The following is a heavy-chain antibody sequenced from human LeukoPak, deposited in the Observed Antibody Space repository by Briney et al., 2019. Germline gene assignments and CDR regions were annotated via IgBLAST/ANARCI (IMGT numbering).Heavy chain of an antibody. Sequence: PSETLSLTCTVSGGSIISDSYYWSWIRQPPGKGLEWVGSIHYSGSTYDNPSLKSRVTISVDTSKSQFSLKLTSATAADTAVYFCAGDLNLRFFNWLSLPRFDYWGQGTPVSV. D-gene: IGHD3-9*01. J-gene: IGHJ4*02. CDR3: AGDLNLRFFNWLSLPRFDY. CDR2: IHYSGST. V-gene: IGHV4-39*07. CDR1: GGSIISDSYY.